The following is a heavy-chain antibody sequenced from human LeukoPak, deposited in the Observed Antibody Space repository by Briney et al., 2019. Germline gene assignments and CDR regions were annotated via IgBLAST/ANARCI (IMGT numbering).Heavy chain of an antibody. V-gene: IGHV2-5*02. J-gene: IGHJ4*02. CDR3: VRYYYGSGSYMGDY. CDR2: IYWDDEK. Sequence: SGPTRVKPTQTLTLTCAFSGFSLSTSGEGVAWIRQPPGKALEWLSVIYWDDEKYYRPSLKSRLTITKDTTKNQVVLTMTNMDPVDTATYYCVRYYYGSGSYMGDYWGQGALVTVSS. D-gene: IGHD3-10*01. CDR1: GFSLSTSGEG.